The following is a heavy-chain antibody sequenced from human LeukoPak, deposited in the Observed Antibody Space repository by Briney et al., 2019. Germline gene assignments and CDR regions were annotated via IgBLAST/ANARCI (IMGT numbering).Heavy chain of an antibody. D-gene: IGHD1-26*01. CDR1: GYTFTSYG. Sequence: VASVKVSCKASGYTFTSYGISWVRQAPGQGLEWMGWISAYNGNTNYAQKLQGRVTMTTDTSTSTAYMELRSLRSDDTAVYYCARARGSYRRYDAFDIWGQGTMVTVSS. J-gene: IGHJ3*02. CDR2: ISAYNGNT. CDR3: ARARGSYRRYDAFDI. V-gene: IGHV1-18*01.